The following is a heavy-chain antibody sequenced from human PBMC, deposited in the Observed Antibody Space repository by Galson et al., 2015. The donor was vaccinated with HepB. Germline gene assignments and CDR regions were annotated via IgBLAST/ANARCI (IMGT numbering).Heavy chain of an antibody. CDR3: AIESIVTYYFGQ. CDR2: ISYDGSNK. D-gene: IGHD2-15*01. CDR1: GFNFSTYA. V-gene: IGHV3-30*04. J-gene: IGHJ4*02. Sequence: SLRPSCVDYGFNFSTYAMHWVRQAQGKGLELVAVISYDGSNKYYADSVRRRFTISRDNSMNTLYLQMNSLRAEDTAVDYCAIESIVTYYFGQWVQGTLFTVSS.